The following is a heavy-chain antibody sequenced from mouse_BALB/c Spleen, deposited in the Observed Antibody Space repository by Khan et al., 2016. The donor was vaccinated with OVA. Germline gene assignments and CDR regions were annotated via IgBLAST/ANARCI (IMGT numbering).Heavy chain of an antibody. CDR2: IDPANGHP. J-gene: IGHJ3*01. Sequence: VRLQQSGAELVKPWASVKLSFTSSAFTIKDTYMPWLKQRPDQGLEWIGRIDPANGHPKYDPKFPGKAPITADTSSNTAYLHLSSLTSEDIAVDYCARTTMILGFTYWGQGTLVTVAA. D-gene: IGHD2-4*01. CDR3: ARTTMILGFTY. V-gene: IGHV14-3*02. CDR1: AFTIKDTY.